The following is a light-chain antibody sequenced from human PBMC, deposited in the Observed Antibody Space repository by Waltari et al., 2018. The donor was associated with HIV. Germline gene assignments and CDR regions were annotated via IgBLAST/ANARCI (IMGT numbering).Light chain of an antibody. Sequence: QSALTQPLAVSGSPGQSVTISCTGTNSDIGTYNRVCWYHQTPGQPPKPMIDDFNSRPSGVPVRFSGAKSGNSASLTISGLQAEDDGDYYCSSYTTTTARVFGTGTKVTVL. CDR3: SSYTTTTARV. CDR1: NSDIGTYNR. J-gene: IGLJ1*01. CDR2: DFN. V-gene: IGLV2-18*02.